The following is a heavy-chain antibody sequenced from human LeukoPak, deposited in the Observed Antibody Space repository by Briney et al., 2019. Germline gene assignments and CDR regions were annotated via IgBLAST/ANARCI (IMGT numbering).Heavy chain of an antibody. CDR1: GFTFSSHG. V-gene: IGHV3-23*01. J-gene: IGHJ5*02. CDR3: ARDLDWGAFDA. D-gene: IGHD3-9*01. Sequence: GGSLRLSCAASGFTFSSHGINWVRQAPGKGLEWVSGISPSGSISYYADSVKGRFTISRDNSKNTVSLQMNSLRAEHTALYYCARDLDWGAFDAWGQGTLVTVSS. CDR2: ISPSGSIS.